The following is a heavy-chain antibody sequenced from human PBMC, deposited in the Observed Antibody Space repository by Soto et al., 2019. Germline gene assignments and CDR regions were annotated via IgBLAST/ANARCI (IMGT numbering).Heavy chain of an antibody. CDR2: IDPSDSYT. Sequence: GESLKISCKGSGYSFTSYWISWVRQMPGKGLECMGRIDPSDSYTNYSPSFQGHVTISADKSISTAYLQWSSLKASDTAMYYCASFGKAGFTLYGMDVWGQGTTVTVSS. J-gene: IGHJ6*02. D-gene: IGHD6-13*01. CDR3: ASFGKAGFTLYGMDV. CDR1: GYSFTSYW. V-gene: IGHV5-10-1*01.